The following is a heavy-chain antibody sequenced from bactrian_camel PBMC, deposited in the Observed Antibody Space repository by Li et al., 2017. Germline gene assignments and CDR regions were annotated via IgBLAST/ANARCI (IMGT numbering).Heavy chain of an antibody. V-gene: IGHV3S31*01. J-gene: IGHJ2*01. D-gene: IGHD6*01. CDR2: INSGGGTT. CDR1: GFTFSSYA. Sequence: VQLVESGGGLVQPGGSLRLSCAASGFTFSSYAMNWVRQAPGKGLEWVSAINSGGGTTYYADSVKGRFTISRHNAKNTLYLQLNSLTTEDTAMYYCANLRGSWARGPYLEVWGQGTQVTVS. CDR3: ANLRGSWARGPYLEV.